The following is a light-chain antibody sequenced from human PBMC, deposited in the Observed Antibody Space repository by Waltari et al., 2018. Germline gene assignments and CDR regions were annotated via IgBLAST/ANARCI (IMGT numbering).Light chain of an antibody. V-gene: IGLV3-21*03. CDR1: NIGSKN. CDR2: DDS. Sequence: SYVLAQPASVSVAPGKTARITCEGPNIGSKNVHWYQLRPGQAPVLVVHDDSDRPSGIPGRFSGSNSGNTATLIISGVDAGDEADYFCQVWDGSSDHYVFGTGTAVTV. J-gene: IGLJ1*01. CDR3: QVWDGSSDHYV.